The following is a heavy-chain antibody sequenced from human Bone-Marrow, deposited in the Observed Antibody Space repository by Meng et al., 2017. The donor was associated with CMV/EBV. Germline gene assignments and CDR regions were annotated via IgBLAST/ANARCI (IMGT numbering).Heavy chain of an antibody. CDR2: ISWNSGSI. D-gene: IGHD3-3*01. CDR3: AREDFWSGYYLNWFAP. Sequence: GGSLRLSCAASGFTFDDYAMHWVRQAPGKGLEWVSGISWNSGSIGYADSVKGRFTISRDNAKNSLYLQMNSLRAEDTAVYYCAREDFWSGYYLNWFAPWGQGARVTCSS. J-gene: IGHJ5*02. CDR1: GFTFDDYA. V-gene: IGHV3-9*01.